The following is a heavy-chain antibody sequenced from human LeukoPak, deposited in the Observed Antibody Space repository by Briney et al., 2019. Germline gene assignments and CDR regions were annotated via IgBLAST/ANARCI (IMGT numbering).Heavy chain of an antibody. D-gene: IGHD3-3*01. CDR1: EFTFSSYE. J-gene: IGHJ4*02. CDR3: ARVPRSTRIPIFR. Sequence: GSLRLSCAASEFTFSSYEMNWVRQAPGKGLEXVSYLSSSGDTIYYADSVKGRFTISRNNAKRSLYLQMNSLRAEDTAVYYCARVPRSTRIPIFRWGQGTLVTVSS. V-gene: IGHV3-48*03. CDR2: LSSSGDTI.